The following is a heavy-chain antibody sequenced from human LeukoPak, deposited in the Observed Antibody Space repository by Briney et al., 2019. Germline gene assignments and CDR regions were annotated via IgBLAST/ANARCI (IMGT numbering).Heavy chain of an antibody. CDR1: GGSFSGYY. CDR2: INHSGST. CDR3: ARGINCSGGSCYYHY. Sequence: SETLSLTCAVCGGSFSGYYWSWIRQPPGKGLEWIGEINHSGSTNYNPSLKSRVTISVDTSKNQFSLKLSSVTAADTAVYYCARGINCSGGSCYYHYWGQGTLVTVSS. J-gene: IGHJ4*02. D-gene: IGHD2-15*01. V-gene: IGHV4-34*01.